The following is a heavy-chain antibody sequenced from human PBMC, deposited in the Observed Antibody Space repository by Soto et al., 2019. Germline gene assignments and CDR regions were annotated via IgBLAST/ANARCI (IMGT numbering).Heavy chain of an antibody. D-gene: IGHD3-16*01. CDR3: VMVDNYVTLTPPDV. Sequence: QVQLVQSGDEVKKPGASVKVSCKASGYIFVNYGIAWVRQAPGQGLEWMGWISPYTGNTHSATKVQGRLTMTTDTSTSTAYMDLGSLTPDDTAVYYCVMVDNYVTLTPPDVWGEGTTVTVSS. CDR1: GYIFVNYG. V-gene: IGHV1-18*01. CDR2: ISPYTGNT. J-gene: IGHJ6*04.